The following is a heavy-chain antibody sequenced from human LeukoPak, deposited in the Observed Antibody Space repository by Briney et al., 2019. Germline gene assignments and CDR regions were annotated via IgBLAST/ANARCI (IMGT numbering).Heavy chain of an antibody. J-gene: IGHJ6*02. Sequence: SQTLSLTCAISGDSVSSNSAAWNWIRQSPSRGLEWLGRTYYRSKWYNDYAVSVKSRIAINPDTSKNQFTLQLNSVTPEDTAVYYCARGRGAGDYYYYGMDVWGQGTTVTVSS. CDR1: GDSVSSNSAA. V-gene: IGHV6-1*01. D-gene: IGHD7-27*01. CDR2: TYYRSKWYN. CDR3: ARGRGAGDYYYYGMDV.